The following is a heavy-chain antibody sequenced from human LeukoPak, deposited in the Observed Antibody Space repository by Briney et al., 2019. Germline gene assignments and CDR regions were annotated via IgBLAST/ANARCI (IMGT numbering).Heavy chain of an antibody. CDR3: AREASTYYYDSSGYYPNWFDP. D-gene: IGHD3-22*01. CDR2: IYYSGST. J-gene: IGHJ5*02. V-gene: IGHV4-59*01. CDR1: GGSISGSY. Sequence: PSETLSLTCTVFGGSISGSYWTWIRQSPGKGLEWIGHIYYSGSTSYNPSLKSRITISVDPSKNQFSLRLSSVTAADTAVYYCAREASTYYYDSSGYYPNWFDPWGQGTLVTVSS.